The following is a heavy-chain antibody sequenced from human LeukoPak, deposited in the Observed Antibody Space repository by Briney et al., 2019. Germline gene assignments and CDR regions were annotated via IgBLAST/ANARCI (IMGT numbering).Heavy chain of an antibody. Sequence: ASVTVSCKASGYSFTRYTLNWVRQAPGQGLEWMGCINTKTGNPQYAQGFTGRLVFSLGTSVNTAYLQISSLKAEDTAVYYCAVGPMSLSSGETNDFWGQGTLVTVSS. CDR3: AVGPMSLSSGETNDF. CDR2: INTKTGNP. D-gene: IGHD3-10*01. J-gene: IGHJ4*02. CDR1: GYSFTRYT. V-gene: IGHV7-4-1*02.